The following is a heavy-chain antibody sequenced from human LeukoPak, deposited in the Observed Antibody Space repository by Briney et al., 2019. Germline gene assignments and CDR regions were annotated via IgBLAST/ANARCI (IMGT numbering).Heavy chain of an antibody. CDR1: GFTFSSYW. CDR2: IKQDGSEK. D-gene: IGHD3-3*01. J-gene: IGHJ1*01. CDR3: ATFGGYDFWSGYYTIGSEYFQH. V-gene: IGHV3-7*01. Sequence: GGSLRLSCAASGFTFSSYWMSWVCQAPGKGLEWVANIKQDGSEKYYVDSVKGRFTISRDNAKNSLYLQMNSLRAEDTAVYYCATFGGYDFWSGYYTIGSEYFQHWGQGTLVTVSS.